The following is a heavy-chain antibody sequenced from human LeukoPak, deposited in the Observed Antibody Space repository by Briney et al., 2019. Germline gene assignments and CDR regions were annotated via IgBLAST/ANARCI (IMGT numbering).Heavy chain of an antibody. CDR3: ARAQSSSGWYDWFDP. V-gene: IGHV4-39*07. D-gene: IGHD6-19*01. CDR2: IYDSGST. CDR1: GGSIRSSYYY. J-gene: IGHJ5*02. Sequence: SETLSLTCTVSGGSIRSSYYYWGWIRQPPGKGLEWIGSIYDSGSTYYNPSLKSRVTISVDTSNNQFSLKLSPVTAADTAVYYCARAQSSSGWYDWFDPWGQGILVTVSS.